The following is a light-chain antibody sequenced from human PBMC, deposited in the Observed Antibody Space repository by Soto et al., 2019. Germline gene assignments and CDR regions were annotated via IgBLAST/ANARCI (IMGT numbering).Light chain of an antibody. V-gene: IGLV3-21*02. CDR1: NIGSKS. Sequence: SYELTQPPSVSVAPGQTARITCGGNNIGSKSVHWYQQKPGQAPVLGVYDDSVRPSGIPERFSGSNSGNTATLTIIRVEAGDEADYYCKVWDSSSDRYVFGTGTKLTVL. CDR2: DDS. J-gene: IGLJ1*01. CDR3: KVWDSSSDRYV.